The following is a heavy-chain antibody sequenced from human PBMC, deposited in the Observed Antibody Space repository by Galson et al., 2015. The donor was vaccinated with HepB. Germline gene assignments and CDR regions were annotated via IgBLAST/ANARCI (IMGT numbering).Heavy chain of an antibody. D-gene: IGHD6-19*01. J-gene: IGHJ3*02. V-gene: IGHV3-11*01. CDR3: ARAGLYSSGWYSLSAFDI. Sequence: SLRLSCAASGFTFSDYYMSWIRQAPGKGLEWVSYISSSGSTIYYADSVKGRFTISRDNAKNSLYLQMNSLRAEDTAVYYCARAGLYSSGWYSLSAFDIWGQGTMVTVSS. CDR1: GFTFSDYY. CDR2: ISSSGSTI.